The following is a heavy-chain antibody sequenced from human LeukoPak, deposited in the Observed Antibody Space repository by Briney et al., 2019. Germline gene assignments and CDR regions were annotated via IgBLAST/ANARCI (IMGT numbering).Heavy chain of an antibody. CDR3: ARGNHGDYYFDY. J-gene: IGHJ4*02. D-gene: IGHD4-17*01. CDR2: IIPILGIA. Sequence: GASVKVSCKASGYTFTGYYMHWVRQAPGQGLEWMGRIIPILGIANYAQKFQGRVTITADKSTSTAYMELSSLRSEDTAVYYCARGNHGDYYFDYWGQGTLVTVSS. V-gene: IGHV1-69*04. CDR1: GYTFTGYY.